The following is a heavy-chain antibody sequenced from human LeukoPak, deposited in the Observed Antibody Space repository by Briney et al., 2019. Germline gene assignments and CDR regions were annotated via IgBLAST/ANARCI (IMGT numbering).Heavy chain of an antibody. J-gene: IGHJ6*02. CDR1: GGSISSYY. V-gene: IGHV4-59*01. CDR2: IYYSGST. D-gene: IGHD6-19*01. CDR3: ARDSSVAGISYYYYYGMDV. Sequence: SETLSLTCTVSGGSISSYYWSWIRQPPGKGLEWIGHIYYSGSTNYNPSLKSRVTISVDTSKNQFSLKLSSVTAADTAVYYCARDSSVAGISYYYYYGMDVWGQGTTVTVSS.